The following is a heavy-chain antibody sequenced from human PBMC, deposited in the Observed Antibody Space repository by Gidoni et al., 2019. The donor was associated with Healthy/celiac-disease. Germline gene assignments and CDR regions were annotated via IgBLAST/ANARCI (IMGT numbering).Heavy chain of an antibody. CDR3: GTDSSGYYERVHAFDI. CDR2: IYPGDSDT. D-gene: IGHD3-22*01. Sequence: EVPLVQSGAEVKKPGESLKISCRGSGYSFTSYWIGWVRQMPGKGLEWLGIIYPGDSDTRYSPSFQGQVTISADKSISTAYLQWSSLKASDTAMYYCGTDSSGYYERVHAFDIWGQGTMVTVSS. J-gene: IGHJ3*02. V-gene: IGHV5-51*01. CDR1: GYSFTSYW.